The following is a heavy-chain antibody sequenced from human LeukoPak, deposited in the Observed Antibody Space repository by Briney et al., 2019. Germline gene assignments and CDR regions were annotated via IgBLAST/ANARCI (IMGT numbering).Heavy chain of an antibody. CDR3: AREGGIVGAFDP. D-gene: IGHD1-26*01. CDR2: INSDGSST. V-gene: IGHV3-74*01. CDR1: GFTFSSYW. J-gene: IGHJ5*02. Sequence: GGSLRLSCAASGFTFSSYWMHWVRQDPGKGLVWVSRINSDGSSTSYADSVKGRFTISRDNAKNTLYLQMNSLRAEDTAVYYCAREGGIVGAFDPWGQGTLVTVSS.